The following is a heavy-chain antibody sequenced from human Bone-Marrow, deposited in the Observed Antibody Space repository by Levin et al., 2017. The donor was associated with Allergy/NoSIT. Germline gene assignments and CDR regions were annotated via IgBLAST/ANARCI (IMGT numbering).Heavy chain of an antibody. CDR2: ICDSGRS. CDR3: ARDLGTDSGNNYYCGIDV. V-gene: IGHV4-30-4*01. D-gene: IGHD4-17*01. CDR1: SGPISGADYC. J-gene: IGHJ6*02. Sequence: SETLSLTCIVSSGPISGADYCWTWIRQSPGKGLEWIGFICDSGRSYYNPSLQSRVTISVDTSKSHFYLTLKSVTAADTAVYFCARDLGTDSGNNYYCGIDVWGRGTTVIVSS.